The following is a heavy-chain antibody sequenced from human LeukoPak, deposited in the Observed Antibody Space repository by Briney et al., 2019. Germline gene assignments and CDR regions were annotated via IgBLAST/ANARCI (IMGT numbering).Heavy chain of an antibody. D-gene: IGHD6-6*01. J-gene: IGHJ4*02. CDR3: ARDHGEYSSWTFDY. V-gene: IGHV4-31*03. CDR1: GGSISSGGYY. Sequence: SETLSLTCTVSGGSISSGGYYWSWIRQHPGKGLEWIGYIYYSGSTYYNPSLKSRVTISVDTSKNQFSLKLSSVTAADTAVYYCARDHGEYSSWTFDYWGQGTLVTVSS. CDR2: IYYSGST.